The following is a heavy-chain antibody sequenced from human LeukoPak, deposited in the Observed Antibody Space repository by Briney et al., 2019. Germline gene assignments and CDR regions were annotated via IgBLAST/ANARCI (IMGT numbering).Heavy chain of an antibody. Sequence: PGGSLRLSCAASGFTFSSYAMSWVRQAPGKGLEWVSLISGSGSSTYYAGSVKGRFTISRDNSKNTLYLQMNSLRAEDTAVYYYAKDGGGNSDYCYYMDVWGKGTTVTVSS. D-gene: IGHD4-23*01. CDR1: GFTFSSYA. J-gene: IGHJ6*03. CDR2: ISGSGSST. V-gene: IGHV3-23*01. CDR3: AKDGGGNSDYCYYMDV.